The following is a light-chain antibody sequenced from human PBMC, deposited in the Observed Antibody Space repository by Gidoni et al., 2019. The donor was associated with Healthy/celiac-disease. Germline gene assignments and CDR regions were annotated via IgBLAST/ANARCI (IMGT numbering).Light chain of an antibody. CDR2: GAS. J-gene: IGKJ1*01. Sequence: EIVMTQSPATLSVSPGERATLSCRASQSVSSNLAWYQQKPGQAPRLLIYGASTRATGIPARFSGSGSGTEFTLTISSLQSEDFAVYYCQQYNNWTFGQGTKVENK. V-gene: IGKV3-15*01. CDR3: QQYNNWT. CDR1: QSVSSN.